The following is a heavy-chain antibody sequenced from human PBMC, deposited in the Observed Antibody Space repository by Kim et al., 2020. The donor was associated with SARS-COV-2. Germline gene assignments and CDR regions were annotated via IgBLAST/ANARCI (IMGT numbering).Heavy chain of an antibody. CDR1: GGSFSGYY. D-gene: IGHD6-6*01. CDR2: INHSGST. J-gene: IGHJ4*02. Sequence: SETLSLTCAVYGGSFSGYYWSWIRQPPGKGLEWIGEINHSGSTNYNPSLKSRVTISVDTSKNQFSLKLSSVTAADTAVYYCARGRPPYSSSSVVTVDYWGQGTLVTVSS. CDR3: ARGRPPYSSSSVVTVDY. V-gene: IGHV4-34*01.